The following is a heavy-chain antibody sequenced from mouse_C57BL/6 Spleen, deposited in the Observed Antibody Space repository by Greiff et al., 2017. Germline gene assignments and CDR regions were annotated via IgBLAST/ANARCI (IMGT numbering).Heavy chain of an antibody. Sequence: EVKLVESEGGLVQPGSSMKLSCTASGFTFSDYYMAWVRQVPEKGLEWVANINYDGSSTYYLDSLKSRFIISRDNAKNILYLQMSSLKSEDTATYYCARVRFYYDYDGFDYWGQGTTLTVSS. CDR1: GFTFSDYY. D-gene: IGHD2-4*01. J-gene: IGHJ2*01. CDR3: ARVRFYYDYDGFDY. CDR2: INYDGSST. V-gene: IGHV5-16*01.